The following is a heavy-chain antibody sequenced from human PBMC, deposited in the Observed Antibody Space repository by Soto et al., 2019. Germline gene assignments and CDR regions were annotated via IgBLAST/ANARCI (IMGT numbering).Heavy chain of an antibody. CDR1: GFVFSTYG. CDR2: IWYDGSNK. J-gene: IGHJ4*02. D-gene: IGHD1-26*01. V-gene: IGHV3-33*01. CDR3: ARAVGPFDY. Sequence: QVQLVESGGGVVQPGRSVRLSCAASGFVFSTYGMHWVRQAPGKGLEWVAVIWYDGSNKYYADSVRGRFTISRDNSKNTLFLQLNSLRAEDTAVHYCARAVGPFDYWGQGALVTVSS.